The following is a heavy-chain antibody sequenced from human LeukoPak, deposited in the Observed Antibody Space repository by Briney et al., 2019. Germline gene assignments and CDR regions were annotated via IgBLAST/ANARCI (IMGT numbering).Heavy chain of an antibody. CDR3: AGTTEAHSWQTRYYSYYIDV. J-gene: IGHJ6*03. D-gene: IGHD6-13*01. V-gene: IGHV4-59*01. CDR1: GGSLSSYY. CDR2: IYNSGRT. Sequence: PQTLSLTCTVSGGSLSSYYWSWIRQPPRQGLEWIGYIYNSGRTNNHISPKSRVTISVDKSKNQISLKLSSVTAADTAVYYCAGTTEAHSWQTRYYSYYIDVWGKGTTVTVSS.